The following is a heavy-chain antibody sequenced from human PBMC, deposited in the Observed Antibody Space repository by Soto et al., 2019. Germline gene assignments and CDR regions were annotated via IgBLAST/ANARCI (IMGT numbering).Heavy chain of an antibody. D-gene: IGHD3-16*01. CDR1: VFTFMSYG. Sequence: GGSLRFSCSASVFTFMSYGMHGFLQAPGKGLEWVAVISYDGSNKYYADSVKGRFTISRDNSKNTLYLQMNSLRAEDTAVYYCAKDVIFLGGERLFDYWGQGTMVTVSS. J-gene: IGHJ4*02. V-gene: IGHV3-30*18. CDR3: AKDVIFLGGERLFDY. CDR2: ISYDGSNK.